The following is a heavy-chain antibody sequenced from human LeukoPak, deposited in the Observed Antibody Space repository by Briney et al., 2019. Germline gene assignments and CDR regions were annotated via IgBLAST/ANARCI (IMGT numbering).Heavy chain of an antibody. V-gene: IGHV3-23*01. CDR1: GFTFSSYG. CDR2: ISISGSKR. D-gene: IGHD3-10*01. Sequence: GGSLRLSCAASGFTFSSYGMHWVRQAPGKGLEWVSAISISGSKRYYADSVKGRFTIPRDNSKNTLDLQMDSLRAEDTAVYYCANEIRPNDYWGQGTLVTVSS. CDR3: ANEIRPNDY. J-gene: IGHJ4*02.